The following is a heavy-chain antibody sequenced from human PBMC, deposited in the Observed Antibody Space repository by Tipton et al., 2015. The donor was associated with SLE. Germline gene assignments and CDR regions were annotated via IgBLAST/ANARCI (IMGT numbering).Heavy chain of an antibody. CDR2: VYSTGDT. CDR1: GGSIISDDYY. J-gene: IGHJ6*03. Sequence: TLSLTCTVSGGSIISDDYYWSWIRQPAGKGLEWIGRVYSTGDTNYDPSLRGRLTISVDTSKNQFSLKLSSVTAADTAVYYCARAEMTTEGSVFYYYVDVWGKGTTVTVSS. V-gene: IGHV4-61*02. CDR3: ARAEMTTEGSVFYYYVDV. D-gene: IGHD5-24*01.